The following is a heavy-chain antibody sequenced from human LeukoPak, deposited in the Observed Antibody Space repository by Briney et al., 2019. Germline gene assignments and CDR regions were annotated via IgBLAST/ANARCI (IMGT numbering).Heavy chain of an antibody. CDR1: GYTFTDYY. J-gene: IGHJ6*03. D-gene: IGHD5-24*01. V-gene: IGHV1-2*06. CDR3: ASLRDGYNFDYYYMDV. CDR2: INPDIDVT. Sequence: ASVKVSCKTSGYTFTDYYIHWVRQAPGQGLEWMGRINPDIDVTNLAQKFQGRVTMTRDTSISTAYMELSRLRSDDTAVYYCASLRDGYNFDYYYMDVWGKGTTVTVSS.